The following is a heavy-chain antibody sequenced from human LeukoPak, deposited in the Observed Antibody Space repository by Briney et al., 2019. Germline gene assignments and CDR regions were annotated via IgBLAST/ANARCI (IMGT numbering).Heavy chain of an antibody. D-gene: IGHD3-10*01. V-gene: IGHV4-38-2*01. CDR2: IYHSGST. Sequence: SETLSLTCAVSGYSISSGYYWGWIRQPPGKGLEWIGSIYHSGSTYYNPSLKSRVTISVDTSKNQFSLKLSSVTAADTAVYYCARPGAPYYYYYMDVWGKGTTLTVSS. CDR1: GYSISSGYY. J-gene: IGHJ6*03. CDR3: ARPGAPYYYYYMDV.